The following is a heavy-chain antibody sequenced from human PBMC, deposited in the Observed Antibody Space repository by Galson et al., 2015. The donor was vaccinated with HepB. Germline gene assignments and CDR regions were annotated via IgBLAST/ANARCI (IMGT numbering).Heavy chain of an antibody. CDR3: GYSSSLSYYYYYMDV. CDR1: GYTFTSYD. D-gene: IGHD6-6*01. V-gene: IGHV1-8*01. CDR2: MNPNSGNT. J-gene: IGHJ6*03. Sequence: SVKVSCKASGYTFTSYDINWVRQATGQGLEWMGWMNPNSGNTGYAQKFQGRVTMTRNTSISTAYMELSSLRSEDTAVYYCGYSSSLSYYYYYMDVWGKGTTVTVSS.